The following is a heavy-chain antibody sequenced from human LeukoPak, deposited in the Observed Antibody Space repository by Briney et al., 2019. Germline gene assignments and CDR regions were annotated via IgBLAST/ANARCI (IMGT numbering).Heavy chain of an antibody. CDR2: IIRKTDGGTT. V-gene: IGHV3-15*01. J-gene: IGHJ4*01. CDR1: GIFFSNAW. Sequence: KPGGSLRLSSASSGIFFSNAWMSWGRQAPGKGLEWVGRIIRKTDGGTTDYGAPVKGRFSISRDDSKNTVYLQMNSRKTEDTAVYFCTTDSCYLWGHGTLVLVSS. CDR3: TTDSCYL. D-gene: IGHD3-10*01.